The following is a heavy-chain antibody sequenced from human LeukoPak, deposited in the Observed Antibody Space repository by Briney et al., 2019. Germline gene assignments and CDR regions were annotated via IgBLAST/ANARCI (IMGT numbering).Heavy chain of an antibody. Sequence: GGSLRLSCAASAFTFEDYTMHWVRQAPGKGLEWVSHISGKGDNTYYADSVKGRFTTSRDNNRNSLYLQMNSLRTEDTALYYCAKGLRSGTHYNTFDRWGQGTLVTVSS. CDR1: AFTFEDYT. V-gene: IGHV3-43*02. CDR3: AKGLRSGTHYNTFDR. D-gene: IGHD3-10*01. J-gene: IGHJ4*02. CDR2: ISGKGDNT.